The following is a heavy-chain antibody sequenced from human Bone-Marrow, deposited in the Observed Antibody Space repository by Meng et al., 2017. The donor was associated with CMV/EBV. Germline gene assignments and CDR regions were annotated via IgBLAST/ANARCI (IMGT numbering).Heavy chain of an antibody. J-gene: IGHJ6*02. CDR2: INPSGGST. CDR3: ARDPDIVGATHYYYGMDV. D-gene: IGHD1-26*01. V-gene: IGHV1-46*01. CDR1: GYTFTNYY. Sequence: ASVKVSCKASGYTFTNYYMHWVRQAPGQGLEWMGIINPSGGSTSYAQKFQGRVTMTRDTSTSTVYMELSSLRFEDTAVYYCARDPDIVGATHYYYGMDVWGQGTTVTVSS.